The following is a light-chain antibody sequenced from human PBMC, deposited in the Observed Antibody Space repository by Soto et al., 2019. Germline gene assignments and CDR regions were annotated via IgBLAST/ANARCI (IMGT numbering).Light chain of an antibody. J-gene: IGLJ1*01. Sequence: QSVLTQPPSVSRAPGQRVTISCTGSSSNFGAGYEVHWYKQLPGAAPTLVIFNNLNRPSGVPERFSGSKSGTSASLVISGLQAEDEADYYCQSFDSSMRAYVFGSGTKVTVL. V-gene: IGLV1-40*01. CDR1: SSNFGAGYE. CDR2: NNL. CDR3: QSFDSSMRAYV.